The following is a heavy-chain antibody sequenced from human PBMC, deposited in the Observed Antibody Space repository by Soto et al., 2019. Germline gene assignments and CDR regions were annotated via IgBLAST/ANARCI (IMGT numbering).Heavy chain of an antibody. CDR2: ISYDGSNK. V-gene: IGHV3-30-3*01. D-gene: IGHD3-3*01. Sequence: QVQLVESGGGVVQPGRSLRLSCAASGFTFSSYAMHWVRQAPGKGLEWVAVISYDGSNKNYADSVKGRFTISRDNSKNTRXLQMNSLRAEDTAVYYCARGYDFWSGYYYPYGMDVWGQGTTVTVSS. CDR1: GFTFSSYA. CDR3: ARGYDFWSGYYYPYGMDV. J-gene: IGHJ6*02.